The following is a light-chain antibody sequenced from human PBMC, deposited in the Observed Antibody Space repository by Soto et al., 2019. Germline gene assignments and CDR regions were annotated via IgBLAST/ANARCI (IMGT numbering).Light chain of an antibody. CDR2: RDN. CDR3: AAWDDSLSGL. J-gene: IGLJ3*02. V-gene: IGLV1-47*02. CDR1: SSNIGNNY. Sequence: QSVLTQPPSASGSPGQRVTISCSGSSSNIGNNYVYWYQQFPGTAPKLLIHRDNQRPSGVPDRFSGSKSGTSASLAISGLRSEDEAHYYCAAWDDSLSGLFGGGTQLTVL.